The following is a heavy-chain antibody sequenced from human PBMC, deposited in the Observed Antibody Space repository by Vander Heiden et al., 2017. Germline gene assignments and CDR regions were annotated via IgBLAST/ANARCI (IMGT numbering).Heavy chain of an antibody. J-gene: IGHJ3*02. CDR3: ASRYCSGGSCYRLDAFDI. V-gene: IGHV3-48*02. Sequence: EVQLVEPGGGLVQPGGSLRLPWEGSGFSFSGYSMNWVRQAPGKGLEWISYISSSGSRVNYADSVKGRFTISRDNAKNSLYLQMNSLRDDDTAVYYCASRYCSGGSCYRLDAFDIWGQGTMVTVSP. D-gene: IGHD2-15*01. CDR2: ISSSGSRV. CDR1: GFSFSGYS.